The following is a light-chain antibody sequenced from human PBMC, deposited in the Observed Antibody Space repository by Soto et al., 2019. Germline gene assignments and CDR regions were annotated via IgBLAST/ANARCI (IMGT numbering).Light chain of an antibody. V-gene: IGKV2-30*01. CDR3: MQGRHWPPK. CDR2: EVS. CDR1: QSLVYSDGNTY. Sequence: EVVMPQSPLSLPVTLGQPASISCRSSQSLVYSDGNTYLSWLQQRPGQSPRRLIYEVSNRDSGVPDRFSGSGSGTDFTLKISRVEAEDVGVYYCMQGRHWPPKFGQGTKVEIK. J-gene: IGKJ1*01.